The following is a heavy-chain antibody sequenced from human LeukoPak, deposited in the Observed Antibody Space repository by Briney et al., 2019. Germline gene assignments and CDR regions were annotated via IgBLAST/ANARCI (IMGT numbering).Heavy chain of an antibody. Sequence: GGSLRLSCAASEFTFSTYWMTWVRQAPGKGLEWVAVISYDGSNKYYADSVKGRFTISRDNSKNTLYLQMNSLRAEDTAVYYCARSTRTDDAFDIWGQGTMVTVSS. J-gene: IGHJ3*02. CDR3: ARSTRTDDAFDI. D-gene: IGHD4-11*01. CDR1: EFTFSTYW. V-gene: IGHV3-30*03. CDR2: ISYDGSNK.